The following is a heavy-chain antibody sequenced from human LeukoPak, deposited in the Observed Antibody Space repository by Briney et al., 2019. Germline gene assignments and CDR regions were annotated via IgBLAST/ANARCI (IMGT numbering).Heavy chain of an antibody. V-gene: IGHV3-23*01. D-gene: IGHD2-2*01. CDR2: ISGSGGST. CDR1: GFTFSSYA. J-gene: IGHJ4*02. Sequence: PGGSLRLSCAASGFTFSSYAMSWVHQAPGKGLEWVSAISGSGGSTYYADSVKGRFTISRDNSKNTLYLQMNSLRAEDTAVYYCARRQIDCSTTSCYVDYWGQGTLVTVSS. CDR3: ARRQIDCSTTSCYVDY.